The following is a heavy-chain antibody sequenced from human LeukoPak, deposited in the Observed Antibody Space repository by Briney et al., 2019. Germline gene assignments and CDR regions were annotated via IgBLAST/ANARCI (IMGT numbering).Heavy chain of an antibody. Sequence: HPGGSLRLSCAASGFTFSSYAMSWVRQAPGKGLEWVSAISGSGGSTYYADSVKGRFTISRDNSKNTLYLQMNSLRAEDTAVYYCAKGPAQHYDFWSSNYFDYWGQGTLVTVSS. CDR1: GFTFSSYA. V-gene: IGHV3-23*01. CDR2: ISGSGGST. D-gene: IGHD3-3*01. CDR3: AKGPAQHYDFWSSNYFDY. J-gene: IGHJ4*02.